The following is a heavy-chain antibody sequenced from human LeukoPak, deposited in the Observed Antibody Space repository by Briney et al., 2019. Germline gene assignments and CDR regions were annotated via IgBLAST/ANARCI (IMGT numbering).Heavy chain of an antibody. D-gene: IGHD6-19*01. CDR1: GFTFRYYV. Sequence: GGSLRLSCAASGFTFRYYVMSWVRQAPGKGLEWVSAISGSGGSTYYADSVKGRFTISRDNSKNTLYLQMNSLRAEDTAVYYCAKDLVAGTFDYWGQGTLVTVSS. CDR3: AKDLVAGTFDY. V-gene: IGHV3-23*01. J-gene: IGHJ4*02. CDR2: ISGSGGST.